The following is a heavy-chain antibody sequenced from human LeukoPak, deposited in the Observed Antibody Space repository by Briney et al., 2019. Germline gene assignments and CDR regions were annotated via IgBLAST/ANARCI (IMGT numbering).Heavy chain of an antibody. J-gene: IGHJ5*02. CDR2: MNPNSGNT. Sequence: ASVKVSCKASGYTFTSYDINWARQATGQGLEWMGWMNPNSGNTGYAQKFQGRVTMTRNTSISTAYMELSSLRSEDTAVYYCARGRTVVVTLRHNWFDPWGQGTLVTVSS. CDR3: ARGRTVVVTLRHNWFDP. V-gene: IGHV1-8*01. CDR1: GYTFTSYD. D-gene: IGHD2-21*02.